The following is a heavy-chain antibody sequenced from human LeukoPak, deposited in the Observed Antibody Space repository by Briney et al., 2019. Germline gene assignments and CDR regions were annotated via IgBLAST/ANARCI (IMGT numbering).Heavy chain of an antibody. V-gene: IGHV5-51*01. D-gene: IGHD3-22*01. Sequence: GESLKISCKGSGYSFTSYWIVWVRQMPGKGLEWMGIIYPGDSDTRYSPSFQGQVTISADKSISTAYLQWSSLKASDTAMYYYARQSSGLFEDFDYWGQGTLVTVSS. CDR2: IYPGDSDT. J-gene: IGHJ4*02. CDR1: GYSFTSYW. CDR3: ARQSSGLFEDFDY.